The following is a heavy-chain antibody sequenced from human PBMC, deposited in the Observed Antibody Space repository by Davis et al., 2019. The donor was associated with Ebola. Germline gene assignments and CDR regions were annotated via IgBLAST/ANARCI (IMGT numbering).Heavy chain of an antibody. J-gene: IGHJ6*02. Sequence: ASVKVSCKASGYTFTSYYMHWVRQAPGQGLEWMGIINPSGGNTGYAQKFQGWVTMTRDTSISTAYMELSRLRSDDTAVYYCARESIAARRYYYGMDVWGQGTTVTVSS. V-gene: IGHV1-2*04. CDR2: INPSGGNT. D-gene: IGHD6-6*01. CDR1: GYTFTSYY. CDR3: ARESIAARRYYYGMDV.